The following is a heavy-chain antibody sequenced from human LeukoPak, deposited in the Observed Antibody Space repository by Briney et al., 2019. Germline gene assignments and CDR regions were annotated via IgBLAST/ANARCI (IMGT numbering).Heavy chain of an antibody. CDR2: IWYDGSNK. D-gene: IGHD1-1*01. V-gene: IGHV3-33*01. J-gene: IGHJ4*02. CDR3: ARDRGTNIVDAEFRPGYIDC. CDR1: GFTFNTYG. Sequence: PGRSPRLSCAAAGFTFNTYGMHWLRQAPGKGLEWVALIWYDGSNKYYADSVKGRFTISRDNSRDTLFLQMNSLRVEDSAVYYCARDRGTNIVDAEFRPGYIDCWGQGTLVTVSS.